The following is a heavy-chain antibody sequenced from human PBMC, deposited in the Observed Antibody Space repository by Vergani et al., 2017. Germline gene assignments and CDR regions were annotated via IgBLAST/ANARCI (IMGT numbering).Heavy chain of an antibody. V-gene: IGHV3-21*01. J-gene: IGHJ4*02. CDR1: GFTFSSYS. CDR2: ISSSSSYI. CDR3: ARATLLRFLEWVYGDIFDY. Sequence: VQLVESGGGLVKPGGSLRLSCAASGFTFSSYSMNWVRQAPGKGLEWVSSISSSSSYIYYADSVKGRFTISRDNAKNSLYLQMNSLRAEDTAVYYCARATLLRFLEWVYGDIFDYWGQGTLVTVSS. D-gene: IGHD3-3*01.